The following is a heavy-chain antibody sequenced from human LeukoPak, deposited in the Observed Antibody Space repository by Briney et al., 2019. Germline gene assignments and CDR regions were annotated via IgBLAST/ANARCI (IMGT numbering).Heavy chain of an antibody. Sequence: GGSLRLSCAASGFTFSSYSMNWVRQAPGKGLEWVSSISSSSSYIYYADSVKGRFTSSRDNAKNSLYLQMNSLRAEDTAVYYCAREAGLASAAVPLPGDFDYWGQGTLVTVSS. D-gene: IGHD1-26*01. V-gene: IGHV3-21*01. CDR3: AREAGLASAAVPLPGDFDY. CDR1: GFTFSSYS. CDR2: ISSSSSYI. J-gene: IGHJ4*02.